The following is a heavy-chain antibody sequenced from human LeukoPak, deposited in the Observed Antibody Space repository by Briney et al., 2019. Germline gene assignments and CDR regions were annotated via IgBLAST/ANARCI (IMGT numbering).Heavy chain of an antibody. CDR3: ARDVGSGWYRWFDP. CDR1: GFTVSSNY. CDR2: IYSGGST. Sequence: GGSLRLSCAASGFTVSSNYVSWVRQAPGKGLEWVSVIYSGGSTYHADSVKGRFTISRDNSKNTLYLQMNSRRAEDTAVYYCARDVGSGWYRWFDPWGQGTLVTVSS. D-gene: IGHD6-19*01. J-gene: IGHJ5*02. V-gene: IGHV3-66*01.